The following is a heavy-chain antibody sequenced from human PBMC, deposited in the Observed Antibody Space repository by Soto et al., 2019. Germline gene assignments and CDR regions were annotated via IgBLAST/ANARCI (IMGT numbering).Heavy chain of an antibody. V-gene: IGHV3-30-3*02. CDR1: GFTFSSYA. CDR2: ISFDGSNE. J-gene: IGHJ5*02. CDR3: AKTYYYDRSGYYQNWFDP. D-gene: IGHD3-22*01. Sequence: PGGSLRLSCAASGFTFSSYAMHWIRQAPGKGLEWVAIISFDGSNEYYADSVKGRSTISRDNSKNTLYLQVRSLRAEDTAVYYCAKTYYYDRSGYYQNWFDPWGQGTLVTVSS.